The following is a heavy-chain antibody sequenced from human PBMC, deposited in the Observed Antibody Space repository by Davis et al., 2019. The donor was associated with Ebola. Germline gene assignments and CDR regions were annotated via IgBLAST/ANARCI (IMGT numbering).Heavy chain of an antibody. Sequence: GESLKISCAASGFTFSDYYMSWIRQAPGKGLEWVSYITSSGSTIYYADSVKGRFTISRDNAKNSLYLQMNSLRAEDTAVYYCARVTTIFGETNAFDIWGQGTMVTVSS. CDR2: ITSSGSTI. D-gene: IGHD3-3*01. V-gene: IGHV3-11*01. CDR1: GFTFSDYY. J-gene: IGHJ3*02. CDR3: ARVTTIFGETNAFDI.